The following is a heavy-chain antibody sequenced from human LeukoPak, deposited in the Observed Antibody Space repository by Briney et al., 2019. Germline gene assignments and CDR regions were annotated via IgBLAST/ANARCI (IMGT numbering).Heavy chain of an antibody. D-gene: IGHD6-19*01. CDR1: GFTVSSNY. Sequence: PGGSLRLSCAASGFTVSSNYMAWVRQPPGKGLEWVSVIFGGGGTYYAGSVRGRFTISRDNSQNTLFLQMNSLRAEDTAVYYCASWPGAWYGKDYGGQGTRVTVSS. J-gene: IGHJ4*02. CDR3: ASWPGAWYGKDY. CDR2: IFGGGGT. V-gene: IGHV3-53*01.